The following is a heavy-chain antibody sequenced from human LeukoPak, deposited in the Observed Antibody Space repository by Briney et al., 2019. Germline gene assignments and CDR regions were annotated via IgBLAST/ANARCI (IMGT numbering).Heavy chain of an antibody. J-gene: IGHJ4*02. Sequence: PSEALSLACTVSGVSISSSSYYWASVRQPPGKGLEWVGSIFYSGSTHYNPSLKARVTISVDTSRNQFSLNLGSVPAADTAVYYCARHRHAPDFENWGEGTLVTVSS. CDR1: GVSISSSSYY. CDR2: IFYSGST. V-gene: IGHV4-39*01. CDR3: ARHRHAPDFEN.